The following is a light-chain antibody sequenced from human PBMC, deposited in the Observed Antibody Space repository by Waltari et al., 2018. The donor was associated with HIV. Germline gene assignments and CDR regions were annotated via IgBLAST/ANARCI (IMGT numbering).Light chain of an antibody. CDR3: QQYYTIEST. V-gene: IGKV4-1*01. J-gene: IGKJ4*01. CDR1: QSLLYRSTNKNY. CDR2: WAS. Sequence: DIVMTQSPDSLAVSLGERATIHCKSSQSLLYRSTNKNYLAWYQQKPGQPPKLLIYWASTRESGVPDRFSGSGSGTDFTLTISSLQAEDVAVYYCQQYYTIESTFGGGTKVEIK.